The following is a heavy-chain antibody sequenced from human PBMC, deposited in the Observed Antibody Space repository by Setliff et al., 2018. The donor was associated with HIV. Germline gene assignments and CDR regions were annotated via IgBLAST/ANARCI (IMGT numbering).Heavy chain of an antibody. V-gene: IGHV4-59*01. J-gene: IGHJ3*02. CDR3: ASKGTYYYDTLNAFDI. CDR2: SHYSGSP. CDR1: GGSIRNYY. D-gene: IGHD3-22*01. Sequence: SETLSLTCSVSGGSIRNYYWSWIRQPPGKGLEWIGYSHYSGSPHYNPSLKSRVTISVDTSKNQFSLKLSSVTAADTAVYYCASKGTYYYDTLNAFDIWGQGTMVTVSS.